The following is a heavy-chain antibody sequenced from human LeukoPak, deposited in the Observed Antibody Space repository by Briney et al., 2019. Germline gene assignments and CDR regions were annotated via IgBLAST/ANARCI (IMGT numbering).Heavy chain of an antibody. CDR1: GFTFSYYS. CDR3: AREDTAMGEDYYYYMDV. J-gene: IGHJ6*03. Sequence: GGSLRLSCVVSGFTFSYYSMNWVRQAPGKGLEWVSSISSSSSTIYYADSVKGRFTISRDNAKNSLYLQMNSLRAEDTAVYYCAREDTAMGEDYYYYMDVWGKGTTVTVSS. D-gene: IGHD5-18*01. V-gene: IGHV3-48*01. CDR2: ISSSSSTI.